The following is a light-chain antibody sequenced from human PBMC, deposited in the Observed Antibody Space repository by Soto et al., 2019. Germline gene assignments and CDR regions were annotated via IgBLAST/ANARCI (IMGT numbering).Light chain of an antibody. Sequence: QSVLTQPPSMSAAPGQKVTISCSGSSSNIGNNYVSWYQQLPGTAPKLLIYENNKRPSGIPDRFSGSKSGTSGTLGITGLQTGDEADYYCGTWDSSLSVYIFGTGTEVTVL. V-gene: IGLV1-51*02. CDR2: ENN. CDR1: SSNIGNNY. J-gene: IGLJ1*01. CDR3: GTWDSSLSVYI.